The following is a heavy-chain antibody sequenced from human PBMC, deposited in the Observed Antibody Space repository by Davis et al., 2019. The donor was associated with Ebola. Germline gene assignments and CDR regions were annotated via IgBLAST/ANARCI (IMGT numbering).Heavy chain of an antibody. CDR2: IIPVFGTT. Sequence: SVKVSCKASGGTFSNYAISWVRQAPGQVLEWMGGIIPVFGTTNYVQKFQGRVTITADESTSTAYMELSSLRSEDTAVYYCARVGNYTTYNWFDPWGQGTLVTVSS. J-gene: IGHJ5*02. V-gene: IGHV1-69*13. CDR3: ARVGNYTTYNWFDP. CDR1: GGTFSNYA. D-gene: IGHD3-22*01.